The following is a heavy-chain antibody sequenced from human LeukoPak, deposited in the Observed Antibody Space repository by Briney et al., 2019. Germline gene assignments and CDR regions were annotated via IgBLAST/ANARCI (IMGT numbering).Heavy chain of an antibody. D-gene: IGHD3-10*01. CDR3: GRNLGSGSDH. CDR2: THYTGET. V-gene: IGHV4-59*11. J-gene: IGHJ4*02. Sequence: SETLSLTCNVSGDSISGPYWNWIRQSPGRGLEWIGYTHYTGETNYNPSLESRLTMSVDTSNNQVYLRLSSVTAADTAVYYCGRNLGSGSDHWGQGTVVTVSS. CDR1: GDSISGPY.